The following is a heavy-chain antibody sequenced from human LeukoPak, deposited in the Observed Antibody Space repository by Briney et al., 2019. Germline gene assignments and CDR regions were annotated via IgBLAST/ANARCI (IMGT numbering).Heavy chain of an antibody. Sequence: ASVKVSCKASGYTFTSYDINWVRQATGQGLEWMGWMNPNSGNTGYVQKFQGRVTMTRDTSTSTVYMELSSLRSEDTAVYYCARERIAVAGYYYYYGMDVWGQGTTVTVSS. V-gene: IGHV1-8*01. CDR1: GYTFTSYD. D-gene: IGHD6-19*01. CDR3: ARERIAVAGYYYYYGMDV. J-gene: IGHJ6*02. CDR2: MNPNSGNT.